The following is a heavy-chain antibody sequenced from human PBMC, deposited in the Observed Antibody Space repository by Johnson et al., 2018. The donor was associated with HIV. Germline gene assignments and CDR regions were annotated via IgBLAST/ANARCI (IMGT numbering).Heavy chain of an antibody. CDR3: ARRFFDSSSFDM. D-gene: IGHD3-22*01. J-gene: IGHJ3*02. CDR1: GFTFKNYA. CDR2: ISYDGRNE. V-gene: IGHV3-30*04. Sequence: QVQLVESGGGVVQPGRSLRLSCAASGFTFKNYAMHWVRQAPGKGLEWVAVISYDGRNEYYGDSVKGRFTISRDNSKNTLFLQMNSLRPDDTAVYFCARRFFDSSSFDMWGQGTMVTVTS.